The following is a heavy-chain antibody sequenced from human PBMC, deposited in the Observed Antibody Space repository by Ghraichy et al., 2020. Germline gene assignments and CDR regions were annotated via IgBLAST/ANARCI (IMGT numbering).Heavy chain of an antibody. J-gene: IGHJ4*02. D-gene: IGHD5-18*01. CDR2: IYNSGST. CDR1: GGSISSYC. Sequence: SETLSLTCTVSGGSISSYCWSWLRQPPGKGLEWVGYIYNSGSTRYKSSLKSRVIISVDKSKNQISLKLRSVTAADTAVYYCARHVDTALVTFDLWGQGALVTVS. V-gene: IGHV4-59*08. CDR3: ARHVDTALVTFDL.